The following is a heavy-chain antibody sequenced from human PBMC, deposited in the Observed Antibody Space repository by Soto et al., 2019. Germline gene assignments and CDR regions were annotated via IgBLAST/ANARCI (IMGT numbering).Heavy chain of an antibody. CDR3: ARLSRITSIVN. V-gene: IGHV1-46*03. CDR2: IDPSTGTS. Sequence: QVRLVQSGAEVKSPGTSVKVSCQTSGYTFADYSIHWVRQAPGQGLEYMGNIDPSTGTSDSAQTGQGRISMTTDASTSTVYMELHTLRSGDTAVYYCARLSRITSIVNWGQGTLVTVSS. D-gene: IGHD3-10*01. J-gene: IGHJ4*02. CDR1: GYTFADYS.